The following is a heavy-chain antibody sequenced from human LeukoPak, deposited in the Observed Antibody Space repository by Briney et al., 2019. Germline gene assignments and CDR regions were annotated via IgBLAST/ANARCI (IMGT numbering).Heavy chain of an antibody. J-gene: IGHJ6*02. Sequence: PSETLSLTCTVSGGSISSRSSYWGWIRQPPGKGPEWIGTIYFVGSTYYNPSLNSRLTISVDTSENRFSLKLSSVTAADTAVYFCARLMAADGTSWGGMDVWGQGTTVTVSS. D-gene: IGHD6-13*01. CDR2: IYFVGST. CDR1: GGSISSRSSY. V-gene: IGHV4-39*01. CDR3: ARLMAADGTSWGGMDV.